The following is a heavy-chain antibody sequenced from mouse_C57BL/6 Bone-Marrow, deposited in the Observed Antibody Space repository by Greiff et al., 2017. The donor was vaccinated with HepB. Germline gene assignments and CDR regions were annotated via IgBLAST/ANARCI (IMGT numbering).Heavy chain of an antibody. CDR2: IHPNSGST. CDR3: ARYLGSLFYYAMDY. D-gene: IGHD1-1*01. CDR1: GYTFTSYW. V-gene: IGHV1-64*01. J-gene: IGHJ4*01. Sequence: VQLQQPGAELVKPGASVKLSCKASGYTFTSYWMHWVKQRPGQGLEWIGMIHPNSGSTNYNEKFKSKATLTVDKSSSTAYMQLSSLTSEDSAVYYCARYLGSLFYYAMDYWGQGTSVTVSS.